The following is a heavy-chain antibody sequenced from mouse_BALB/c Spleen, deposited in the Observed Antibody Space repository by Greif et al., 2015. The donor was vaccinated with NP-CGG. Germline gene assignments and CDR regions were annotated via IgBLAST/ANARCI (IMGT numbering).Heavy chain of an antibody. V-gene: IGHV2-4-1*01. Sequence: QVQLKQSGPGLVQPSQSLSITCTVSGFSLTSYGVHWVRQSPGKGLEWLGVIWNGGSTDYNAAFISRLSISKDNSKSQVFFKMNSLQADDTAIYYCARNAMDYWGQGTSVTVSS. J-gene: IGHJ4*01. CDR2: IWNGGST. CDR1: GFSLTSYG. CDR3: ARNAMDY.